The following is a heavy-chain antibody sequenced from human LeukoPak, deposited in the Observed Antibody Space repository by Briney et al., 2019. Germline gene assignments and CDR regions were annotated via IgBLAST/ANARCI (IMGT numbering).Heavy chain of an antibody. CDR1: GGSISSSSYY. J-gene: IGHJ3*02. D-gene: IGHD3-22*01. V-gene: IGHV4-39*07. CDR3: ARLIPSYGIVVVIGWDAFDI. CDR2: IYYSGST. Sequence: SETLSLTCTVSGGSISSSSYYWGWLRQPPGKGLEWIGSIYYSGSTYYNPSLKSRVTISVDTSKNQFSLKLNSVIAADTAVYYCARLIPSYGIVVVIGWDAFDIWGQGTMVTVSS.